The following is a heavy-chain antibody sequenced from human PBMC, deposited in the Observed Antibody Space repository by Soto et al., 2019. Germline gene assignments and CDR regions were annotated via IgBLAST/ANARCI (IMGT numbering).Heavy chain of an antibody. CDR3: ANGRNWFGP. Sequence: EVQLLESGGGLVQPGGSLRLSCAASGFTFSSFAMSWVRQAPGKGLEWVSRISGSGVETHYADSVNGRFTISRDNSNNTLYLQMSSLRVDDTAIYYCANGRNWFGPWGQGTLVTVSS. CDR1: GFTFSSFA. V-gene: IGHV3-23*01. CDR2: ISGSGVET. J-gene: IGHJ5*02.